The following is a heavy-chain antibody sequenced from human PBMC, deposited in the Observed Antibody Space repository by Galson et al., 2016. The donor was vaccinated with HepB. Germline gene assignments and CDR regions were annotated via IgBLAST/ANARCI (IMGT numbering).Heavy chain of an antibody. Sequence: SLRLSCAASGFTFSSFEMNWVRQAPGKGLEWLSYISSSGTTIYYADSGKGRFTISRDNARNSLYLQMNSLRVEDTAVYYCARDLVYPGDYGKYYYYGMDVWGQGTTVTVSS. V-gene: IGHV3-48*03. CDR1: GFTFSSFE. J-gene: IGHJ6*02. CDR2: ISSSGTTI. D-gene: IGHD4-17*01. CDR3: ARDLVYPGDYGKYYYYGMDV.